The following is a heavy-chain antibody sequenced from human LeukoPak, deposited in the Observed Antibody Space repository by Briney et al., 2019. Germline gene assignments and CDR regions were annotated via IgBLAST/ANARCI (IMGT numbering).Heavy chain of an antibody. V-gene: IGHV3-30*03. CDR2: ISYDGSNK. J-gene: IGHJ6*03. CDR1: GFTFSSYG. D-gene: IGHD6-13*01. Sequence: GGSLRLSCAASGFTFSSYGMHWVRQAPGKGLEWVAVISYDGSNKYYADSVKGRFTISRDNSKNTLYLQMNSLRAEDTAVYYCARTIIAAADMDVWGKGTTVTVSS. CDR3: ARTIIAAADMDV.